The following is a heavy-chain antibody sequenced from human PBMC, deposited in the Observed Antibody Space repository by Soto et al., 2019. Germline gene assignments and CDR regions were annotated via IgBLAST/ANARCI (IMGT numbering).Heavy chain of an antibody. CDR2: ISGSGGST. J-gene: IGHJ4*02. V-gene: IGHV3-23*01. Sequence: TGGSLRLSCAASGFTFSSYAMSWVRQAPGKGLEWVSAISGSGGSTYYADSVKGRFTISRDNSKNTLYLQMNSLRAEDTAVYYCAKENLYYDSSGYYPDWGQGTLVTVSS. CDR3: AKENLYYDSSGYYPD. CDR1: GFTFSSYA. D-gene: IGHD3-22*01.